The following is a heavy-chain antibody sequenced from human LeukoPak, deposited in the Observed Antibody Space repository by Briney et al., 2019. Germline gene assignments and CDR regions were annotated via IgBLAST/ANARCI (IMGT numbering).Heavy chain of an antibody. J-gene: IGHJ6*02. CDR1: GGSISTYY. Sequence: SETLSLTCTVSGGSISTYYWSWIRQPPGKGLEWIGYMSYSGSTRYNPSLKSRVTISEDTSRTQFSLKVSSVTAADTAVYYCARHVSGDFAWLDVWGQGTTVTVSS. CDR2: MSYSGST. V-gene: IGHV4-59*08. D-gene: IGHD2-21*02. CDR3: ARHVSGDFAWLDV.